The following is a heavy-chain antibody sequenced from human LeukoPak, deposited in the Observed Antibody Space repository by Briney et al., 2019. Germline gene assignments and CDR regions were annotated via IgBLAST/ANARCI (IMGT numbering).Heavy chain of an antibody. Sequence: GGSLRLSCAASGFTLNNCWMSWVRQAPGKGLEWVASRNEDGSEMYYVDSVKGRVTISRDNAKNSLDLQMNTLGAEDTAVYYCASHGVFTFNYWGQGALVTVSS. CDR2: RNEDGSEM. V-gene: IGHV3-7*01. D-gene: IGHD4-17*01. J-gene: IGHJ4*02. CDR1: GFTLNNCW. CDR3: ASHGVFTFNY.